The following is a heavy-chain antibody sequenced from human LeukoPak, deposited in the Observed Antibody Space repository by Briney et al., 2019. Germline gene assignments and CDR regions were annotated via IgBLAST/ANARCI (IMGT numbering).Heavy chain of an antibody. Sequence: ASVKVSCKASGYSFSDNYVYWVRQAPGQGLEYMGWINPKGGDTNFSQRFKGRVTMTSDTSISTAYLEMRKLRSDDTAVYFCARGKDDSTGHYGAFDIWGHGTMVTVSS. CDR1: GYSFSDNY. D-gene: IGHD3-22*01. CDR3: ARGKDDSTGHYGAFDI. CDR2: INPKGGDT. J-gene: IGHJ3*02. V-gene: IGHV1-2*02.